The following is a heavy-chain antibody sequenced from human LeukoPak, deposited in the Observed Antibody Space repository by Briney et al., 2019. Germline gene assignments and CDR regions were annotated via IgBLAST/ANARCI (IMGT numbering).Heavy chain of an antibody. J-gene: IGHJ4*01. CDR2: IDSGGST. Sequence: GSLRLSFTVSGITGSCYYINLVRQASGEGLGWVSIIDSGGSTYYADSVKGRFTISRDNSKNTVFLQMNSLRAEDTAVYYCARDPYSKIFGGWGHGTLVTVSS. CDR1: GITGSCYY. CDR3: ARDPYSKIFGG. V-gene: IGHV3-66*02. D-gene: IGHD3-3*01.